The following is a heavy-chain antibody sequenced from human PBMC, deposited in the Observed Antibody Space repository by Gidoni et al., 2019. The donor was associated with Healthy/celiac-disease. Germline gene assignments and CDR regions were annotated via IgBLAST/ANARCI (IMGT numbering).Heavy chain of an antibody. J-gene: IGHJ4*02. CDR2: INHSGST. CDR3: ARGLRYFPRY. CDR1: GGSFSGYY. D-gene: IGHD3-9*01. Sequence: QVQLQQWGAGLLKPSETLSLTCAVYGGSFSGYYWSWIRQPPGKGLEWIGEINHSGSTNYNPSLKSRVTISVDTSKNQFSLKLSSVTAADTAVYYCARGLRYFPRYWGQGTLVTVSS. V-gene: IGHV4-34*01.